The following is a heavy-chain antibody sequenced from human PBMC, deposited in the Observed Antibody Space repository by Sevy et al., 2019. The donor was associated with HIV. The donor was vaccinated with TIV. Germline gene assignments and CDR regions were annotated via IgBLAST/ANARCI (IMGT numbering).Heavy chain of an antibody. V-gene: IGHV3-23*01. J-gene: IGHJ5*02. CDR3: AKETIRGTYNWFDH. CDR2: IRGSGGST. CDR1: GFTFSSYG. D-gene: IGHD3-10*01. Sequence: GGSLRLSCVASGFTFSSYGMSWVRQAPGEGLECVSDIRGSGGSTYYADSVRGRFTISRDNSKNTLYLQMNSLRADDTAVYYCAKETIRGTYNWFDHWGQGTLVTVSS.